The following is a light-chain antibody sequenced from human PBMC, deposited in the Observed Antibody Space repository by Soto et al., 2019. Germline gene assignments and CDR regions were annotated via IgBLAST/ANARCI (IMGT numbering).Light chain of an antibody. CDR1: SSDVGGYNY. Sequence: QSVLTQPASVSGSPGQSITISCTGTSSDVGGYNYVSWFQHHPGKAPKLMIYEVSNRPSGVSNRFSGSKSGNTASLTISGLQAEDEADYYCSSYTSSNTLVFGGGTKVTVL. V-gene: IGLV2-14*01. CDR2: EVS. J-gene: IGLJ3*02. CDR3: SSYTSSNTLV.